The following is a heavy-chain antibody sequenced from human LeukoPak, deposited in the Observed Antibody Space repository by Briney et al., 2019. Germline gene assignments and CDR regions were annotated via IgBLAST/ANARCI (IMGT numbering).Heavy chain of an antibody. D-gene: IGHD5-12*01. CDR2: ISDTGRDI. Sequence: GGSLRLTCAGSGFAFESFTMTWVRQAPGKGLEWVSLISDTGRDINYADSVRGRFTISRDNTKNSLFLQMDSLRVEDTAIYYCAKGLFSAYDKYLDSWGQGTLVTVSS. CDR3: AKGLFSAYDKYLDS. CDR1: GFAFESFT. V-gene: IGHV3-21*04. J-gene: IGHJ4*02.